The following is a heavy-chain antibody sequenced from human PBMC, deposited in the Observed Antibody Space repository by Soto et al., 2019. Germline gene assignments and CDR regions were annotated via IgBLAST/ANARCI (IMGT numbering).Heavy chain of an antibody. CDR2: ISHDGGAK. CDR3: ATDSHQTEIGGRLDD. J-gene: IGHJ4*02. Sequence: QVQLVESGGGVVQPGRSLRLSCVASGFTFSNYGMHWVRQAPGKGLEWVSFISHDGGAKYYADSVRGRFTISRDNSKNTMFLQINSLRAEGTAVYYCATDSHQTEIGGRLDDWGQGTLVTVSS. CDR1: GFTFSNYG. D-gene: IGHD1-26*01. V-gene: IGHV3-30*03.